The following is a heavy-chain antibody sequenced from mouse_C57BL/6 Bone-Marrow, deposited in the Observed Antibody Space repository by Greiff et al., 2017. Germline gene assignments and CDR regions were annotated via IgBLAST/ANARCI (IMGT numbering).Heavy chain of an antibody. CDR1: GYTFTSYG. CDR2: IYPRSGNT. J-gene: IGHJ1*03. V-gene: IGHV1-81*01. D-gene: IGHD1-1*01. Sequence: VMLVESGAELARPGASVKLSCKASGYTFTSYGISWVKQRTGQGLEWIGEIYPRSGNTYYNEKFKGKATLTADKSSSTAYMELRSLTSEDSAVYFCARLGGSSYPWYFDVWGTGTTVTVSS. CDR3: ARLGGSSYPWYFDV.